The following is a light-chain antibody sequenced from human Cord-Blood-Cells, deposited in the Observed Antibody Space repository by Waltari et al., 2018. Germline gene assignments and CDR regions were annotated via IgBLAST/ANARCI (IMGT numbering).Light chain of an antibody. V-gene: IGLV3-1*01. CDR1: KLRDKY. CDR3: QAWDSSYVV. Sequence: SYDLTQPPSVSVSPGQTASITCSGAKLRDKYACWYQQKPGQSPVLVIYQDSKRPSGIPERFSGSNSGNTATLTISGTQAMDEADYYCQAWDSSYVVFGGGTKLTVL. CDR2: QDS. J-gene: IGLJ2*01.